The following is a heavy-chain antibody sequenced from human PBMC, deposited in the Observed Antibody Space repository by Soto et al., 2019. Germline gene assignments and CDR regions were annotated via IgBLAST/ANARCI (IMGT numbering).Heavy chain of an antibody. CDR3: ARGSSGYISSWYYFDY. V-gene: IGHV3-23*01. D-gene: IGHD6-13*01. Sequence: PGGSLRLSCAASGFTFTDYALSWVRQAPGKGLEWVATISGTGGSTYLADSVKGRLSISRDNSKNTVSLLMNSLGAEDTAVYFCARGSSGYISSWYYFDYWGRGTLVTVSS. CDR1: GFTFTDYA. J-gene: IGHJ4*02. CDR2: ISGTGGST.